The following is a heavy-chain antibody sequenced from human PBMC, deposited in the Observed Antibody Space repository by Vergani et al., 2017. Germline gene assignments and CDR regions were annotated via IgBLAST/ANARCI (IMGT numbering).Heavy chain of an antibody. CDR2: ISSSSSYI. CDR3: ARDRIIRKTVTGGRGGEHFDY. Sequence: EVQLVESGGGLVKPGGSLRLSCAASGFTFSSYSMNWVRQAPGKGLEWVSSISSSSSYIYYADSVKGRFTISRDNAKNSLYLQMNSLRAEDTAVYYCARDRIIRKTVTGGRGGEHFDYWGQGTLVTVSS. D-gene: IGHD4-17*01. CDR1: GFTFSSYS. V-gene: IGHV3-21*01. J-gene: IGHJ4*02.